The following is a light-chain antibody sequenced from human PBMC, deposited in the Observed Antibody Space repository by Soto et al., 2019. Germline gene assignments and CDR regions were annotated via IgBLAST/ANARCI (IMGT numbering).Light chain of an antibody. CDR2: EVN. J-gene: IGLJ1*01. CDR1: SSVY. Sequence: QSVLTQPPSASGSPGQSVTISCTGTSSVYVSWYQQHPVKAPKLIIYEVNKRPSGVPDRFSGSKSGNTASLTVSGLQAEDEADYYCSSHAGNNDFVFGTGTKVPVL. V-gene: IGLV2-8*01. CDR3: SSHAGNNDFV.